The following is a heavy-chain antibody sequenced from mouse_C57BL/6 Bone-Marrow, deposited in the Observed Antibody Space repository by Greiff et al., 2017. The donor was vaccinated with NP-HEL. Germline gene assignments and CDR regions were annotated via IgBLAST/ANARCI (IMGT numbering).Heavy chain of an antibody. J-gene: IGHJ4*01. CDR1: GYTYTSYW. CDR3: ARFGVYYGSSYHYYAMDY. D-gene: IGHD1-1*01. V-gene: IGHV1-55*01. CDR2: IYPGSGST. Sequence: QVQLQQPGAELVKPGASVKMSCKASGYTYTSYWITWVKQRPGQGLEWIGDIYPGSGSTNYNEKFKSKATLTVDTSSSTAYMQLSSLTSEDSAVYYCARFGVYYGSSYHYYAMDYWGQGTSVTVSS.